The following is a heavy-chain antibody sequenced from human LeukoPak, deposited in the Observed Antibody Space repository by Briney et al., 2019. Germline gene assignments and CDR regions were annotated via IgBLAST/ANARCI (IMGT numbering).Heavy chain of an antibody. D-gene: IGHD3-3*01. V-gene: IGHV3-21*01. CDR3: AREDDFWSGYYSDY. CDR1: GFIFTTYN. CDR2: ITSSSNYI. J-gene: IGHJ4*02. Sequence: PGGSLRLSCAASGFIFTTYNMNWVRQAPGKGLEWVSSITSSSNYIYYADSVKGRFTISRDNAKNSLYLQMNSLRAEDTAVYYCAREDDFWSGYYSDYWGRGTLVTVSS.